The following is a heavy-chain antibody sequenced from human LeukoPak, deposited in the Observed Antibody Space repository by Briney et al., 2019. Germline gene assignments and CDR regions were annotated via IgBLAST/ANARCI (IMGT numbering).Heavy chain of an antibody. J-gene: IGHJ5*01. CDR3: ARQADNNWFDS. D-gene: IGHD2-15*01. CDR2: INPNSGST. Sequence: ASVKVSCKASGYTFTGYYMHWVRQAPGQGLEWMGWINPNSGSTKYAQKFQGRVTMTRDTSISTAYMGLSRLRSDDSAVLYCARQADNNWFDSWGQGTLVTVSS. CDR1: GYTFTGYY. V-gene: IGHV1-2*02.